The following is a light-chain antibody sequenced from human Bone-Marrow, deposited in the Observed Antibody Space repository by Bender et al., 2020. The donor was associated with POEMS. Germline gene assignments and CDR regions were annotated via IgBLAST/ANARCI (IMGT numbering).Light chain of an antibody. J-gene: IGLJ3*02. CDR1: SGHSDYI. V-gene: IGLV4-60*03. CDR3: ETWDSNTHWV. Sequence: QPVLTQSSSASASLGSSVKLTCTLSSGHSDYIVAWHQQQTGKAPQLLMKIEGSTNYKKGSGIPDRFSGSSSGPDRYLIISNLQSEDEADYYCETWDSNTHWVFGGGTHLTVL. CDR2: IEGSTNY.